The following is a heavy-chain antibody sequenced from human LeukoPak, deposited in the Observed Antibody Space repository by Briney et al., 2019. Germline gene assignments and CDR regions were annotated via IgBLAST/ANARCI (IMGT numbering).Heavy chain of an antibody. CDR2: ISGDESSI. D-gene: IGHD6-19*01. CDR1: GFTLSSYW. CDR3: LREVAGAGTWWFDP. Sequence: PGGSLRLSCAASGFTLSSYWMHWVRQPPGKGLVWVSRISGDESSIRYADSVKGRFTISRDNAKNTLYLEMNSLRGEDTAVHYCLREVAGAGTWWFDPWGQGTLVTVSS. J-gene: IGHJ5*02. V-gene: IGHV3-74*01.